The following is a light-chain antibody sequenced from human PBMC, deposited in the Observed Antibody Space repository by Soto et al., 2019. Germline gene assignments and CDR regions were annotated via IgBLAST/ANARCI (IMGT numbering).Light chain of an antibody. Sequence: DIQMTQSPSTLSGSVGDRVTITCRASQTISSWLAWYQQKPGKAPKLLIYKASTLKSGVPSRFSGSRSGTEFTLTISSLQPDDFATYYCQHYNSYYGKFGQGTKVNI. CDR3: QHYNSYYGK. V-gene: IGKV1-5*03. CDR1: QTISSW. CDR2: KAS. J-gene: IGKJ1*01.